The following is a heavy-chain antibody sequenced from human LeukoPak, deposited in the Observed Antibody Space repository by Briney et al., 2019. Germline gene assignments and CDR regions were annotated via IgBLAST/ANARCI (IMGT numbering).Heavy chain of an antibody. CDR2: ISSSSSTI. V-gene: IGHV3-48*04. J-gene: IGHJ3*02. D-gene: IGHD1-26*01. CDR1: GFTFSSYS. Sequence: GGSLRLSCAASGFTFSSYSMNWVRQAPGKGLEWVSYISSSSSTIYYADSVKGRFTISRDNAKNSLYLQMNSLRAEDTAVYYCASHPLRPGATGGFDIWGQGTMVTVSS. CDR3: ASHPLRPGATGGFDI.